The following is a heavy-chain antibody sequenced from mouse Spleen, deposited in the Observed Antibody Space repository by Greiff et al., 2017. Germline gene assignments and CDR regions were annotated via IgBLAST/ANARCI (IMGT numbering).Heavy chain of an antibody. CDR3: AREPHSNYAMDY. Sequence: QVQLQQPGAELVKPGASVKLSCKASGYTFTSYWMQWVKQRPGQGLEWIGEIDPSDSYTNYNQKFKGKATLTVDTSSSTAYMQLSSLTSEDSAVYYCAREPHSNYAMDYWGQGTSVTVSS. V-gene: IGHV1-50*01. CDR1: GYTFTSYW. D-gene: IGHD2-5*01. CDR2: IDPSDSYT. J-gene: IGHJ4*01.